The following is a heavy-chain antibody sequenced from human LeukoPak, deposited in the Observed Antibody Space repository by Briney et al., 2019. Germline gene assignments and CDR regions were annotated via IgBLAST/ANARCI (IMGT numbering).Heavy chain of an antibody. D-gene: IGHD7-27*01. CDR2: INHSGST. Sequence: PSETLSLTCAVYGGSFSGYYWSWIRQPPGKGLEWIGEINHSGSTNYNPSLKSRVTISVDTSKNQFSLKLSSVTAADTAVYYCARGGELGSEDYWGQGTLVTVSS. CDR3: ARGGELGSEDY. J-gene: IGHJ4*02. V-gene: IGHV4-34*01. CDR1: GGSFSGYY.